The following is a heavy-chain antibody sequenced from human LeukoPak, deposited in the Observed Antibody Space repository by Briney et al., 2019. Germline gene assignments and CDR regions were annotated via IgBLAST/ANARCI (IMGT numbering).Heavy chain of an antibody. D-gene: IGHD2-21*02. CDR1: GFMFSRSD. CDR2: IWHDRSDTYGSNK. Sequence: GKSLRLSWAASGFMFSRSDIHWVRQAPGKGLEWVAVIWHDRSDTYGSNKYYADSVKGRFTISRDNSKNTVYLQMNSLRVEDTAVYYCAKDGNCGGDCYGWFDPWGQGALVTVSS. J-gene: IGHJ5*02. CDR3: AKDGNCGGDCYGWFDP. V-gene: IGHV3-33*06.